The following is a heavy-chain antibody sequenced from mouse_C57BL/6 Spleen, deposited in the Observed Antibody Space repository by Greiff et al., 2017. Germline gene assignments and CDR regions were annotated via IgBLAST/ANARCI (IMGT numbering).Heavy chain of an antibody. Sequence: QVQLKQSGAELVRPGASVTLSCKASGYTFTDYEMHWVKQTPVHGLEWIGAIDPETGGTAYNQKFKGKAILTADKSSSTAYMELRSLTSEDSAVYYCTRTITTVVDWYFDVWGTGTTVTVSS. V-gene: IGHV1-15*01. J-gene: IGHJ1*03. CDR1: GYTFTDYE. D-gene: IGHD1-1*01. CDR2: IDPETGGT. CDR3: TRTITTVVDWYFDV.